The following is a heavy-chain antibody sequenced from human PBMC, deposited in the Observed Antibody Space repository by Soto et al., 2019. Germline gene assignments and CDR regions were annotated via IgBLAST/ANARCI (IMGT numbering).Heavy chain of an antibody. D-gene: IGHD6-13*01. CDR3: ATAGVVGSSWYYYYGMDV. J-gene: IGHJ6*02. Sequence: ASVKVSCKVSGYTLTELSMHWVRQAPGEGLEWMGGFDPEDGETIYAQKFQGRVTMTEDTSTDTAYMELSSLRSEDTAVYYCATAGVVGSSWYYYYGMDVWGQGTTVT. CDR2: FDPEDGET. CDR1: GYTLTELS. V-gene: IGHV1-24*01.